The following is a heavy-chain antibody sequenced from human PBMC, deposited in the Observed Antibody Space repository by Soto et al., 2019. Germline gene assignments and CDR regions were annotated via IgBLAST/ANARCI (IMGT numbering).Heavy chain of an antibody. V-gene: IGHV1-69*12. Sequence: QVQLVQSGAEVKKPGSSVKVTCKASGGTFSSNAISWVRQAPGQGLEWMGGIIPIFGTAHYAQKFQGRVTITADESTSTASMELSSLKSEDTAVYYCAPGGRGYSFAPRFYFEFWGQGTLVTVSS. CDR3: APGGRGYSFAPRFYFEF. CDR2: IIPIFGTA. CDR1: GGTFSSNA. D-gene: IGHD5-18*01. J-gene: IGHJ4*02.